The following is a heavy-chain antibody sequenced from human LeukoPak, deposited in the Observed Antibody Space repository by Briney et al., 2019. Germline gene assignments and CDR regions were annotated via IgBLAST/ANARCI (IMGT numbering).Heavy chain of an antibody. CDR1: GFSLSSHS. D-gene: IGHD4-23*01. CDR2: ISSSSSYI. CDR3: ARGGVSVGGNFDY. Sequence: GGSLILSCAASGFSLSSHSMNWVRQAPGKGLEWVSSISSSSSYIYYAESVKGRVTVSRDNAKKSLFLQMNSLRAEDTAVYYCARGGVSVGGNFDYWGQGTLVTVSS. J-gene: IGHJ4*02. V-gene: IGHV3-21*01.